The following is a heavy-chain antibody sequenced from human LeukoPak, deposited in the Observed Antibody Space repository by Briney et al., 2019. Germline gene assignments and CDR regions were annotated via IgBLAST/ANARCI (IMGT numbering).Heavy chain of an antibody. D-gene: IGHD2-15*01. Sequence: SETLSLTCTVSGGSISSYYWSWIRQPPGKGLEYIGYIYYSGSTNYNPSLKSRVTMSVDTSKNQFSLKLSSVTAADTAVYYCARRGYCSGGSCYSFDYWGQGTLVTVSS. CDR2: IYYSGST. V-gene: IGHV4-59*08. J-gene: IGHJ4*02. CDR3: ARRGYCSGGSCYSFDY. CDR1: GGSISSYY.